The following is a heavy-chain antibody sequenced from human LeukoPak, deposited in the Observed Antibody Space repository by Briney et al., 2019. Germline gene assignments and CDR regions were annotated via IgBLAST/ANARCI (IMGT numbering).Heavy chain of an antibody. CDR2: IRSKANSYAT. CDR1: GFTFSSYW. J-gene: IGHJ4*02. D-gene: IGHD5-12*01. V-gene: IGHV3-73*01. CDR3: TTLMATIITDY. Sequence: GGSLRLSCAASGFTFSSYWMHWVRQASGKGLEWVGRIRSKANSYATAYAASVKGRFTISRDDSKNTAYLQMNSLKTEDTAVYYCTTLMATIITDYWGQGTLVTVSS.